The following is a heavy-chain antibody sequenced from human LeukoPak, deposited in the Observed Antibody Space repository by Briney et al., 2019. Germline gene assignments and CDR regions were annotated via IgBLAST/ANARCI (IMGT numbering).Heavy chain of an antibody. CDR1: GYTFTSYG. CDR2: ISAYNGNT. Sequence: ASVKVSCKASGYTFTSYGISWVRQAPGQGLEWMGWISAYNGNTNYAQKLQGRVTMTTDTSTSTAYMELRSLRSDDTAVYYCARDRLEYSSSSLDYWAREPWSPSPQ. CDR3: ARDRLEYSSSSLDY. J-gene: IGHJ4*02. V-gene: IGHV1-18*01. D-gene: IGHD6-6*01.